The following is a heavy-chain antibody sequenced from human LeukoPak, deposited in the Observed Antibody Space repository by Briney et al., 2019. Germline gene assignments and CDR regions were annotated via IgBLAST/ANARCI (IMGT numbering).Heavy chain of an antibody. Sequence: GGSLRLSCAASGFTFSSYSMNWVRQAPGKGLERVSSISSSSSYIYYADSVKGRFTISRDNAKNSLYLQMNSLRAEDTAVCYCARDLARGVIIQNDAFDIWGQGTMVTVSS. V-gene: IGHV3-21*01. D-gene: IGHD3-10*01. CDR2: ISSSSSYI. CDR3: ARDLARGVIIQNDAFDI. J-gene: IGHJ3*02. CDR1: GFTFSSYS.